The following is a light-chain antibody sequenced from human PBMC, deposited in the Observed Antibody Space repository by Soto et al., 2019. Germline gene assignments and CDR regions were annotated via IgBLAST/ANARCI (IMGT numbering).Light chain of an antibody. Sequence: QSALTQPASVSGSPGQSITISCTGTSSDVGAYNHVSWYQHHPGKAPKLMIYDDSSRPSGVSNRFSGSKSGNTASLTISGLQAEDETDYYCCSYTTSTTYVFGTGTKVTVL. CDR3: CSYTTSTTYV. CDR1: SSDVGAYNH. V-gene: IGLV2-14*03. J-gene: IGLJ1*01. CDR2: DDS.